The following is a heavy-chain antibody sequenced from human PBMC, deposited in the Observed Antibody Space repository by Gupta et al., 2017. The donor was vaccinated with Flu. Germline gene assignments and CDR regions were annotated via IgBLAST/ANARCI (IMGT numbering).Heavy chain of an antibody. V-gene: IGHV4-39*01. CDR2: IYSSGYT. Sequence: RQPPGKGLEWIGSIYSSGYTYYNPSLKSRVTISVDTSKNQLSLKVTSLTAADTAIYYCARLGVVVAASTVDFWGQGTLVTVSS. CDR3: ARLGVVVAASTVDF. J-gene: IGHJ4*02. D-gene: IGHD2-15*01.